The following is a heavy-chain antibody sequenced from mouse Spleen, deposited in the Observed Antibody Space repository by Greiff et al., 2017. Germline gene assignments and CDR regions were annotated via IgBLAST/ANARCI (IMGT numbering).Heavy chain of an antibody. CDR2: ISNGGGST. Sequence: DVKLVESGGGLVQPGGSLKLSCATSGFTFSDYYMYWVRQTPEKRLEWVAYISNGGGSTYYPDTVKGRFTISRDNAKNTLYLQMSRLKSEDTAMYYCARPDYGYGPPFAYWGQGTLVTVSA. V-gene: IGHV5-12*02. D-gene: IGHD2-2*01. J-gene: IGHJ3*01. CDR3: ARPDYGYGPPFAY. CDR1: GFTFSDYY.